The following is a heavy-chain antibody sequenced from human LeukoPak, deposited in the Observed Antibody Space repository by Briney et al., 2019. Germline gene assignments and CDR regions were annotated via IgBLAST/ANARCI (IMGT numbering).Heavy chain of an antibody. CDR2: INPNSGGT. Sequence: ASVTVSCKASGYTFTSYGIIWVRQAPGQGLEWMGRINPNSGGTNYAQKFQGRVTMTTDTSISTAYMELTGLRSDDTAVYYCARDRYYQLPKYYFDYWGQGALVTVSS. CDR3: ARDRYYQLPKYYFDY. V-gene: IGHV1-2*06. D-gene: IGHD3-22*01. J-gene: IGHJ4*02. CDR1: GYTFTSYG.